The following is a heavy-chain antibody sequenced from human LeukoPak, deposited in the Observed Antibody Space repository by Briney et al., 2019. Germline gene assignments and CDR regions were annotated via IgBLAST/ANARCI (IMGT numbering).Heavy chain of an antibody. J-gene: IGHJ5*02. D-gene: IGHD4-17*01. CDR1: GFSFISYA. CDR3: ARGATTTRFGRFDP. V-gene: IGHV3-21*01. Sequence: GGSLRLSCAASGFSFISYAMNWVRQAPGKGLEWVSSISSSSDYIYHADSVKGRFTISRDNPKKSLYLQMNSLRAEDTAVYYCARGATTTRFGRFDPWGQGTLVTVSS. CDR2: ISSSSDYI.